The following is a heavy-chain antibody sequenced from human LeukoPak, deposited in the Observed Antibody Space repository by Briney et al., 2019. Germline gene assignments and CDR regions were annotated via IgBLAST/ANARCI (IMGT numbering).Heavy chain of an antibody. V-gene: IGHV1-8*01. Sequence: GASVKVSCKASGFTFTIYDINWARQATGQGFELMGWMNPNSGNTGYAQKFQGRVTMTRNTSISTAYMELSSLRSEDTAVYYCVRGRFIAGAGDWGQGTPVTVPS. CDR1: GFTFTIYD. D-gene: IGHD1-26*01. CDR3: VRGRFIAGAGD. J-gene: IGHJ1*01. CDR2: MNPNSGNT.